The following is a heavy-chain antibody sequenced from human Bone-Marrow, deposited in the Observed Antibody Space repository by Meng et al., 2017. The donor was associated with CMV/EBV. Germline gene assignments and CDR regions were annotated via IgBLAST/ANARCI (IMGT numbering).Heavy chain of an antibody. V-gene: IGHV1-2*02. CDR2: INPNSGGT. Sequence: ASVKVSCKASGYTFTGYYMHWVRQAPGQGLEWMGWINPNSGGTNYAQKFQGRVTMTRDTSISTAYMELSRLRSEDTAVYYCARESHPAYYYYGMNVWGQGTTVTVSS. CDR1: GYTFTGYY. CDR3: ARESHPAYYYYGMNV. J-gene: IGHJ6*02.